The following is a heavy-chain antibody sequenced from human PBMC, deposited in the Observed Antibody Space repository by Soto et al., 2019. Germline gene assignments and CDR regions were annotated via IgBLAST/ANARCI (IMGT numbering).Heavy chain of an antibody. CDR2: INHLETT. D-gene: IGHD1-26*01. CDR3: ASGGGSDSFDY. V-gene: IGHV4-30-2*01. J-gene: IGHJ4*02. CDR1: GASITYGGYS. Sequence: QLQLHESGSGLVKPSQTLSLTCTVSGASITYGGYSWSWIRQTPGKGLEWIGYINHLETTFYNPSFERRVSLSVARAMNQCSLNLNSMSAGDRAVYFCASGGGSDSFDYWGQGILVTVSS.